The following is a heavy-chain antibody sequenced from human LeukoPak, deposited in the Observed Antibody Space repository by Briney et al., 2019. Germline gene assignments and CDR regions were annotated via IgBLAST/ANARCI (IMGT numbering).Heavy chain of an antibody. J-gene: IGHJ4*02. D-gene: IGHD6-19*01. Sequence: GGSLRLSCAASGFTFSSYSMNWVRQAPGKGLEWVSSISSSSSYIYYADSVKGRFTISRDNAKNSLYLQMNSLRAEGTAVYYCARVAGYSSGWLKYWGQGTLVTVSS. CDR2: ISSSSSYI. CDR1: GFTFSSYS. V-gene: IGHV3-21*01. CDR3: ARVAGYSSGWLKY.